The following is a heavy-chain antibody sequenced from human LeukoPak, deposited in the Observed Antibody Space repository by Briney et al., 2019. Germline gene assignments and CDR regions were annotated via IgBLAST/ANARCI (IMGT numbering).Heavy chain of an antibody. V-gene: IGHV3-30*18. D-gene: IGHD3-9*01. CDR2: ISYDGSNR. CDR1: GFTFSSYW. Sequence: GGSLRLSCAASGFTFSSYWMTWVRQAPGKGLEWLVVISYDGSNRYYADSVKGLFTISRDNSKNTLYLQMNSLRPEDTALYYCAKTPTIHTGTEIDYWGQGTLVTVSS. CDR3: AKTPTIHTGTEIDY. J-gene: IGHJ4*02.